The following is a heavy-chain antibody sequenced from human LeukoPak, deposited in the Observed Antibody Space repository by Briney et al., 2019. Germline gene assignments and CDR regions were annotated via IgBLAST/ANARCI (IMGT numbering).Heavy chain of an antibody. CDR1: GGTFSSYA. D-gene: IGHD5-18*01. CDR2: IIPIFGTA. Sequence: ASVKVSCKASGGTFSSYAISWVRQAPGQGPEWMGRIIPIFGTANCAQKFQGRVTITTDESTSTAYMELSSLRSEDTAVYYCARDRWTAMVTWYFDYWGQGTLVTVSS. V-gene: IGHV1-69*05. CDR3: ARDRWTAMVTWYFDY. J-gene: IGHJ4*02.